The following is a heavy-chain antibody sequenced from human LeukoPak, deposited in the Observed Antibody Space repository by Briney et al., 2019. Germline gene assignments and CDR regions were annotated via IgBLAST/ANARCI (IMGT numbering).Heavy chain of an antibody. CDR3: TSPGYDFDY. CDR2: IRSKANSYAT. J-gene: IGHJ4*02. Sequence: GGSLRLSCAASGFTFSGSAMHWVLQASGKGLEWVGRIRSKANSYATAYAASVKGRFTISRDDSKNTAYLQLNSLKTEDTAVYYCTSPGYDFDYWGQGTLVTVSS. CDR1: GFTFSGSA. D-gene: IGHD5-12*01. V-gene: IGHV3-73*01.